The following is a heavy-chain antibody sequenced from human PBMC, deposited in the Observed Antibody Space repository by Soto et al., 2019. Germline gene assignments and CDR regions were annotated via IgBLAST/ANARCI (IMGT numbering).Heavy chain of an antibody. V-gene: IGHV4-31*03. J-gene: IGHJ5*02. D-gene: IGHD5-18*01. Sequence: QVQLQESGPGLVKPSQTLSLTCTVSGGSISSGGYYWSWIRQHPGKGLEWIGYIYYSGSTYYNPSLKSRVTISVDTSKNQFSLKLCSVTAADTAVYYCSRDVAAMETGFDPWGQGTLVTVSS. CDR1: GGSISSGGYY. CDR3: SRDVAAMETGFDP. CDR2: IYYSGST.